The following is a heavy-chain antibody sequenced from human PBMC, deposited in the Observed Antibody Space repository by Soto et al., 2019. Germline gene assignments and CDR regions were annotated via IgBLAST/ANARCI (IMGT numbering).Heavy chain of an antibody. CDR2: ISAYNGNT. CDR1: GYTFTSYG. D-gene: IGHD1-26*01. Sequence: QVQLVQSGAEVKKPGASVKVSCKASGYTFTSYGISWVRQAPGQGLEWMGWISAYNGNTNYAQKLQGRVTMTTGTPTSTAYMEVRSLRSDDTAVYYCARSSGTSYTWCDPWGQGTLVTVSS. CDR3: ARSSGTSYTWCDP. V-gene: IGHV1-18*01. J-gene: IGHJ5*02.